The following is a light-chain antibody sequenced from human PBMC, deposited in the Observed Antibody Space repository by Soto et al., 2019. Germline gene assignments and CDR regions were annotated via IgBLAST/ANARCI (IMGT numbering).Light chain of an antibody. V-gene: IGKV3-15*01. CDR1: RSVGRN. J-gene: IGKJ4*01. Sequence: EIVMTQSPATLSVFLGETATLSCRASRSVGRNIAWYQQKPGQAPRLFIYGASTRATGIPARFNGSGSGTDLTLAIGSLQSGVFAVYYCQQYNDWPPITFGGGTNVEI. CDR3: QQYNDWPPIT. CDR2: GAS.